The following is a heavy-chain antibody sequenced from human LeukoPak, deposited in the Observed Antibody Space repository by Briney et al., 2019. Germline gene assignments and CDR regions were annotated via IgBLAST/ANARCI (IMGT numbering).Heavy chain of an antibody. Sequence: SETLSLTCTVSGGSISSYYWSWIRQPPGKGLEWIGYIYYSGSTNYNPSLKSRVSISVDTSKNQFSLKLSSVTAADTAVYYCARLGTAMVFDYWGQGTLVTVSS. V-gene: IGHV4-59*08. D-gene: IGHD5-18*01. CDR2: IYYSGST. CDR1: GGSISSYY. J-gene: IGHJ4*02. CDR3: ARLGTAMVFDY.